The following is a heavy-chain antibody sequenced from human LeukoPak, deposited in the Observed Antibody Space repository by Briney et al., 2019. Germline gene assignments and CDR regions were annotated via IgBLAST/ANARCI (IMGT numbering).Heavy chain of an antibody. CDR2: ISYDGSNK. J-gene: IGHJ4*02. D-gene: IGHD3-10*01. CDR1: GFTFSSYA. Sequence: GGSLRLSCAASGFTFSSYAMHWVRQAPGKGLEWVAVISYDGSNKYYADSVKGRFTISRDNSKNTLYLQMNSLRAEDTAVYYCARIRITMVRGVGPSDYWGQGTLVTVSS. V-gene: IGHV3-30-3*01. CDR3: ARIRITMVRGVGPSDY.